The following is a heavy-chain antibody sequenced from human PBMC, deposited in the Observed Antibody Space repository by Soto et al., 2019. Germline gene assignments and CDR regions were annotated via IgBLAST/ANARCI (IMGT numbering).Heavy chain of an antibody. CDR2: ISYDGSNK. CDR1: GFTFSSYG. J-gene: IGHJ3*02. CDR3: AKDYILGAFDI. Sequence: GGSLILSCAASGFTFSSYGMHWVRQAPGKGLEWVAVISYDGSNKYYADSVKGRFTISRDNSKNTLYLQMNSLRAEDTAVYYCAKDYILGAFDIWGQGTMVTVSS. V-gene: IGHV3-30*18. D-gene: IGHD3-10*01.